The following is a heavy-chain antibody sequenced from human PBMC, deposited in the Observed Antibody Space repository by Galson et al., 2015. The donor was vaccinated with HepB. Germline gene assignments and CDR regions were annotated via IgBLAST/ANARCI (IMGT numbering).Heavy chain of an antibody. J-gene: IGHJ6*02. Sequence: SVKVSCKVSGYTLTKLSMHWVRQAPGKGLEWMGGFDPEDGETIYAQKFQGRVTMTEDTSTDTAYMELSSLRSEDTAVYYCATDGIAARPYYYYGMDVWGQGTTVTVSS. V-gene: IGHV1-24*01. CDR2: FDPEDGET. CDR3: ATDGIAARPYYYYGMDV. CDR1: GYTLTKLS. D-gene: IGHD6-6*01.